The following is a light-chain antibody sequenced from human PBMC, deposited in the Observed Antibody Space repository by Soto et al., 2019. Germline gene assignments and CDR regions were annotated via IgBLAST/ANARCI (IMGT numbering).Light chain of an antibody. V-gene: IGKV3-15*01. CDR3: QQYKNWPL. CDR2: GAS. J-gene: IGKJ5*01. Sequence: MMMTQSPATLSASPGERVTLSCRTSHSVNSHVAWYQQKPGQAPRLLLYGASTRATGIPVRFSGSGFGTEFTLTISSLQSEDFAVYYCQQYKNWPLFGQGTRLEI. CDR1: HSVNSH.